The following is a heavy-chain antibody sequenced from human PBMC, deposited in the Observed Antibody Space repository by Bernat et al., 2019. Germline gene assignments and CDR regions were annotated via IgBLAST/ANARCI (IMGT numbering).Heavy chain of an antibody. V-gene: IGHV3-23*01. J-gene: IGHJ3*02. D-gene: IGHD2-15*01. CDR1: GFTFSSYA. Sequence: EVQLLESGGGLVQPGGSLRLSCAASGFTFSSYAMSWVRQAPGKVLEWVSAISGSGGSTYYADSVKGRFTISRDNSKNTMYLQMNSLRAEDTAVYYCATFNVAATFLGAFDIWGQGTMVTVSS. CDR3: ATFNVAATFLGAFDI. CDR2: ISGSGGST.